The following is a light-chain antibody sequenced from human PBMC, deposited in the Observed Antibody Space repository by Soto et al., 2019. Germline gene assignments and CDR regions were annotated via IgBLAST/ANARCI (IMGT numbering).Light chain of an antibody. CDR3: SSYTLSRTV. CDR1: SSDVGGYNY. V-gene: IGLV2-14*01. Sequence: QSALTQPASVSGSPGQSITISCTGTSSDVGGYNYDSWYQQHPGKAPKLMIYDVSNRPSEVSNRFSGSKSGNTASLTISGLQADDEAVYYCSSYTLSRTVFGTGTKVTVL. J-gene: IGLJ1*01. CDR2: DVS.